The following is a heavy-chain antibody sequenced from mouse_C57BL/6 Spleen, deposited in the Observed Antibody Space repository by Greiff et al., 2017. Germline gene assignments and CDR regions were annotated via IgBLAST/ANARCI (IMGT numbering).Heavy chain of an antibody. V-gene: IGHV1-69*01. Sequence: QVQLQQPGAELVMPGASVKLSCKASGYTFTSYWMHWVKQRPGQGLEWIGEIDPSDSYTNYNQKFKGKSTLTVDQSSSTAYMQLSSLTSEDSAVYYCARSGGPLYAMDYWGQGTSVTVSS. CDR1: GYTFTSYW. J-gene: IGHJ4*01. CDR2: IDPSDSYT. D-gene: IGHD3-1*01. CDR3: ARSGGPLYAMDY.